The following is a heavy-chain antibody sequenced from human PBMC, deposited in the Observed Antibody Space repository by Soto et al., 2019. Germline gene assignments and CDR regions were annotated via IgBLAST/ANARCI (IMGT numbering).Heavy chain of an antibody. Sequence: PSETLSLTCTVSGGSISSYYWSWIRQPPGKGLEWIGYIYYSGSTNYNPSLKSRVTISVDTSKNQFSLKLSSVTAADTAVYYCARLASSSWYYFDYWGQGTLVTVS. J-gene: IGHJ4*02. CDR1: GGSISSYY. D-gene: IGHD6-13*01. CDR2: IYYSGST. CDR3: ARLASSSWYYFDY. V-gene: IGHV4-59*08.